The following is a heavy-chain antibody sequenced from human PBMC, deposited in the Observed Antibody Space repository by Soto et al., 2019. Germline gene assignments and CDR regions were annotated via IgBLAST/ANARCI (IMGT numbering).Heavy chain of an antibody. V-gene: IGHV3-15*07. Sequence: GGSLRLCCAASGFTFSNAWMNWVRQAPGKGLEWVGRIKSKTDGGTTDYAAPVKGRFTISRDDSKNTLYLQMNSLKTEDTAVYYCTTVARIAVAGIYPYGMDVWGQGTTVTVSS. D-gene: IGHD6-19*01. J-gene: IGHJ6*02. CDR3: TTVARIAVAGIYPYGMDV. CDR2: IKSKTDGGTT. CDR1: GFTFSNAW.